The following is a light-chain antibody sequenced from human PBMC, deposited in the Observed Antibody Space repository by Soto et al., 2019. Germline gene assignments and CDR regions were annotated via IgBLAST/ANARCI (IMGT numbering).Light chain of an antibody. CDR1: QSVSSSC. Sequence: EIVLTQSPGTLSLTAGERATLSCRASQSVSSSCLAWYQQKPGQAPRLLIYGASSRATGIPDRFSGSGSGTDFTLTISRLEPEDFAVDYCQQYCSSLLTFGGGTKVEIK. J-gene: IGKJ4*01. V-gene: IGKV3-20*01. CDR2: GAS. CDR3: QQYCSSLLT.